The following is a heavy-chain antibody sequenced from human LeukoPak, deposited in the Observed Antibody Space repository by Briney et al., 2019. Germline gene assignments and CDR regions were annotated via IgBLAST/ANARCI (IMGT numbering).Heavy chain of an antibody. V-gene: IGHV4-59*01. D-gene: IGHD1-26*01. CDR2: IYYSGST. CDR3: ARGSRMWELRWSFGY. J-gene: IGHJ4*02. Sequence: SETLSLTCTVSGGSISSYYWSWIRQPPGKGLEWIGYIYYSGSTNYNPSLKSRVTISVDTSKNQFSLKLSSVTAADTAVYYCARGSRMWELRWSFGYWGQGTLVTVSS. CDR1: GGSISSYY.